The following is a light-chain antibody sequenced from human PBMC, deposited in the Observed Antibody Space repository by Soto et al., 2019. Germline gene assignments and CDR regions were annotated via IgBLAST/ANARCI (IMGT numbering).Light chain of an antibody. CDR1: QTIKNL. J-gene: IGKJ5*01. CDR2: YAS. Sequence: EIVLKQSASTLSVSPGEGVTLSCMASQTIKNLLAWYQQRPGQSPRLLLYYASTRATGVPARFSGSGSGTEFTLAISSLQSEDFAVYYCQQYHNWPITFGQGTRLEIK. CDR3: QQYHNWPIT. V-gene: IGKV3-15*01.